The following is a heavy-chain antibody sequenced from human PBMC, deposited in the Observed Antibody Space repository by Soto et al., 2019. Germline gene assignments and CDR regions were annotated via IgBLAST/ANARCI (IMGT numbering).Heavy chain of an antibody. D-gene: IGHD6-19*01. CDR3: ARTVEIYYGMDV. Sequence: QVTLKESGPVLVKPTETVTLTCTVSGFSFSNVRMGVSWIRQPTGKALEWLAHIFSIDEKSYRTSLKSRPTISKDTSKSQVVLTMTNRDPVDTATYYCARTVEIYYGMDVWGQGTTVTVSS. CDR1: GFSFSNVRMG. CDR2: IFSIDEK. J-gene: IGHJ6*02. V-gene: IGHV2-26*01.